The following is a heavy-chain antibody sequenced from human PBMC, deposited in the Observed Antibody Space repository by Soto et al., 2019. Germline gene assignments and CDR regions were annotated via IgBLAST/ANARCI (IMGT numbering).Heavy chain of an antibody. D-gene: IGHD2-2*01. J-gene: IGHJ4*02. Sequence: EVQLLESGGGLVQPGGSLRLSCAASGITFTAYAMSWVRQAPGKGLEWVSSISGSGGSTYYADSVMVRLTISRDNAKNTRYLQMNSLIAEDTAVYYCATIIIPAATNFYWGQGTLVSVSS. CDR3: ATIIIPAATNFY. V-gene: IGHV3-23*01. CDR2: ISGSGGST. CDR1: GITFTAYA.